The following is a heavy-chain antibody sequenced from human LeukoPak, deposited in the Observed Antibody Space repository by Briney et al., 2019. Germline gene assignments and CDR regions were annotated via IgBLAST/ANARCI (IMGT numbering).Heavy chain of an antibody. CDR1: GGSISSYY. CDR3: ARAGYGGNSDRYYMDV. V-gene: IGHV4-4*07. J-gene: IGHJ6*03. CDR2: IYTSGST. D-gene: IGHD4-23*01. Sequence: SETLSLTCTVSGGSISSYYWSWIRQPAGKGLEWIGRIYTSGSTNYNPSLKSRVTMSVDTSKNQFSLKLSSVTAADTAVYYCARAGYGGNSDRYYMDVWGKGTTVTVSS.